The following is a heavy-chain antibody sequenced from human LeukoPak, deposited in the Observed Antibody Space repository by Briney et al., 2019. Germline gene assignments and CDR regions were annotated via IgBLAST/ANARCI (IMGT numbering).Heavy chain of an antibody. D-gene: IGHD5-18*01. CDR3: AREGYSYGGYYFDY. CDR2: INAGNGNT. J-gene: IGHJ4*02. Sequence: ASVKVSCKASGYTFTSYAMHWVRQAPGQRLEWMGWINAGNGNTKYSQKFQGRVTITRDASASTAYMELSSLRSEDTAVYYCAREGYSYGGYYFDYWGQGTLVTVSS. CDR1: GYTFTSYA. V-gene: IGHV1-3*01.